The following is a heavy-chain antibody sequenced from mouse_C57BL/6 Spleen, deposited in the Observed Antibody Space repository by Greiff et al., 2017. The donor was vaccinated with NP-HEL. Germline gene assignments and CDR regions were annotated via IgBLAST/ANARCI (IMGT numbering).Heavy chain of an antibody. V-gene: IGHV1-15*01. CDR2: IDPETGGT. CDR1: GYTFTDYE. J-gene: IGHJ4*01. CDR3: TKARIYYAMDY. Sequence: SGAELVRPGASVTLSCKASGYTFTDYEMHWVKQTPVHGLEWIGAIDPETGGTAYNQKFKGKAILTADKSSSTAYMELRSLTSEDSAVYYCTKARIYYAMDYWGQGTSVTVSS.